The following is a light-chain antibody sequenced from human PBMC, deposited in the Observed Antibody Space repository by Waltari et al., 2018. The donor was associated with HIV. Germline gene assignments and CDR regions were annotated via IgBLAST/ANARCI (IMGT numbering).Light chain of an antibody. V-gene: IGKV1-16*01. J-gene: IGKJ1*01. Sequence: DIHMTQSLSSLSASIGDTITISCRACQGISNYLAWFQMKPGKAPKSLIYGACRLHNGVPSRFSGNGSGTDFTLTINSLQPEDFATYYCQQYKTYPRTFGHGTKVE. CDR2: GAC. CDR1: QGISNY. CDR3: QQYKTYPRT.